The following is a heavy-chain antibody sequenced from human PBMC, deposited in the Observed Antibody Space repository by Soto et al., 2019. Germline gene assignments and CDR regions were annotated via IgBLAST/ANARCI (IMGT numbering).Heavy chain of an antibody. CDR1: GGSISSYY. CDR3: ARVYTVSNDAFDI. Sequence: SQTLSLTCTVSGGSISSYYWSWIRQPPGKGLEWIGYIYYSGSTNYNPSLKSRVTISVDTSKNQFSLKLSSVTAADTAVYYCARVYTVSNDAFDIWGQGTMVTVSS. D-gene: IGHD4-17*01. V-gene: IGHV4-59*01. J-gene: IGHJ3*02. CDR2: IYYSGST.